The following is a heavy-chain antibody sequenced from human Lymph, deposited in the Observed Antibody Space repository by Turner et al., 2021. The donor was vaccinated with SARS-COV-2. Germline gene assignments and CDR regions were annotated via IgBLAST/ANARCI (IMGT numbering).Heavy chain of an antibody. CDR2: ISWNSGSI. CDR3: AKGRRFGMDV. V-gene: IGHV3-9*01. CDR1: GFTFDEYV. J-gene: IGHJ6*02. Sequence: EEQLVESGGGLVQPGRSLRLACASSGFTFDEYVMHWVRQAPGKGLEWVSGISWNSGSIGYANSVKGRFTISRDNAKNSLNLQMNSLRAEDTALYYCAKGRRFGMDVWGQGTTVTVSS.